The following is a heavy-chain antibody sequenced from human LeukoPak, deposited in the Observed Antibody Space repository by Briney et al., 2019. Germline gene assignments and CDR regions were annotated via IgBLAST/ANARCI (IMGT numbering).Heavy chain of an antibody. CDR2: ISSSSSYI. J-gene: IGHJ4*02. CDR1: VLKFNSDS. V-gene: IGHV3-21*01. Sequence: RLPCSNSVLKFNSDSINGVRQTTEKGREGVSSISSSSSYIYYADSVKGRFTISRDNAKNSLYLQMNSLRAEDTAVYYCARESTSGSYDGRYYFDYWGQGTLVTVSS. CDR3: ARESTSGSYDGRYYFDY. D-gene: IGHD1-26*01.